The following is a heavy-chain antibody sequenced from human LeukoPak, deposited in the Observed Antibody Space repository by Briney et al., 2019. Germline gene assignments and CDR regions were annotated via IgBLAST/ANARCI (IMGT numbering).Heavy chain of an antibody. CDR1: GFTFTAYS. D-gene: IGHD2/OR15-2a*01. J-gene: IGHJ4*02. Sequence: GGSLRLSCSVSGFTFTAYSMNWVRQAPGKGLEWVSYIDKTSSNIYYADSVKGRFTISRDNAKNSLYLQMNSLRAEDTAVYYCARAPILYYFDYWGQGTLVTVSS. CDR3: ARAPILYYFDY. V-gene: IGHV3-48*04. CDR2: IDKTSSNI.